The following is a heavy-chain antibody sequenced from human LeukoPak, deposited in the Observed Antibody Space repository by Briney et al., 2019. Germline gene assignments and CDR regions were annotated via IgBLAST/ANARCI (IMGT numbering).Heavy chain of an antibody. Sequence: SETLSLTCTVSGGSISTYYWSWIRQPPGKGLEWIGYIYYTGSTSYNPSLKSRVTMSLDASKNQFSLKLSSVTAADTAVYYCARLPPDNFDYWGQGTLVTVSS. J-gene: IGHJ4*02. D-gene: IGHD3-9*01. CDR1: GGSISTYY. V-gene: IGHV4-59*08. CDR2: IYYTGST. CDR3: ARLPPDNFDY.